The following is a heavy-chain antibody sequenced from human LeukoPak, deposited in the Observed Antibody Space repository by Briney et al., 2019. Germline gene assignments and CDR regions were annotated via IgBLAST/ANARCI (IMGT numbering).Heavy chain of an antibody. CDR1: GGSFSGYY. CDR3: AKGAGGFSYYNWFDP. Sequence: PSETLSLTCAVYGGSFSGYYWSWIRQPPGKGLEWIGYIYYSGSTNYNPSLKSRVTISVDTSKNQFSLKLASVTAADTAIYYCAKGAGGFSYYNWFDPWGQGTLVTVSS. J-gene: IGHJ5*02. D-gene: IGHD5-18*01. CDR2: IYYSGST. V-gene: IGHV4-59*12.